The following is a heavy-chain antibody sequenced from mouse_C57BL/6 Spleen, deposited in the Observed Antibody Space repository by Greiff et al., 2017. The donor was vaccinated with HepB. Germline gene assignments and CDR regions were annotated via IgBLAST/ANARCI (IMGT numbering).Heavy chain of an antibody. CDR2: IDPETGGT. CDR3: TRGTAQATPYYFDY. J-gene: IGHJ2*01. Sequence: VQLVESGAELVRPGASVTLSCKASGYTFTDYEMHWVKQTPVHGLEWIGAIDPETGGTAYNQKFKGKAILTADKSSSTAYMELRSLTSEDSAVYYCTRGTAQATPYYFDYWGQGTTLTVSS. CDR1: GYTFTDYE. V-gene: IGHV1-15*01. D-gene: IGHD3-2*02.